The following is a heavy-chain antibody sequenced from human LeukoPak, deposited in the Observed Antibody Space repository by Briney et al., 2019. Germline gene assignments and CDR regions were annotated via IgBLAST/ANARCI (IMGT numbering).Heavy chain of an antibody. V-gene: IGHV3-66*01. CDR1: GFTVSSNY. D-gene: IGHD6-13*01. CDR3: ARDRIAAAEWRYYYYGMDV. J-gene: IGHJ6*02. Sequence: PGGSLRLSCAASGFTVSSNYMSWVRQAPGKGLEWVSVIYSGGSTYYADFVKGRFTISRDNSKNTLYLQMNSLRAEDTAVYYCARDRIAAAEWRYYYYGMDVWGQGTTVTVSS. CDR2: IYSGGST.